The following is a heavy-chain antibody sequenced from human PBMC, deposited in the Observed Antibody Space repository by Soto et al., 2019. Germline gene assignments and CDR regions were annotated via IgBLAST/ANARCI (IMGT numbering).Heavy chain of an antibody. CDR2: ISAYNGNT. CDR1: GYTFTSYG. D-gene: IGHD2-15*01. V-gene: IGHV1-18*01. Sequence: ASVKVSCKASGYTFTSYGISWVRQAPGQGLEWMGWISAYNGNTNYAQKLQGRVTMTTDTSTSTAYMELRSLRSDDTAVYYCARDQSGGGYCSGGSCYWVYWGQGTLVTVSS. J-gene: IGHJ4*02. CDR3: ARDQSGGGYCSGGSCYWVY.